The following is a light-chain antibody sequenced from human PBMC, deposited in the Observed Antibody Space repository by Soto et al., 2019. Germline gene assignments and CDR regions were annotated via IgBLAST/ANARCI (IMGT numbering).Light chain of an antibody. CDR1: QDISNY. CDR2: DAS. J-gene: IGKJ1*01. Sequence: DIQMTQSPSSLSASVGDRVTITCQASQDISNYLNWYQRKPGKAPKLLIYDASNLETGVPSRFSGSGSGTDFTFTISSLQPEDIATYYCQQYDNLPWTFGQGTNVDNK. V-gene: IGKV1-33*01. CDR3: QQYDNLPWT.